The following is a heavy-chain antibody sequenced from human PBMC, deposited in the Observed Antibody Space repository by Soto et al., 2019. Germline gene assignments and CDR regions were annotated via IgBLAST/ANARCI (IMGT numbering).Heavy chain of an antibody. CDR2: IYSGGST. CDR1: GFTVSSNY. J-gene: IGHJ6*02. CDR3: ARGDGGGYYYYGMDV. Sequence: EVQLVESGGGLVQPGWSLRLSCAASGFTVSSNYMSWVRQAPGKGLEWVSVIYSGGSTYYADSVKGRFTISRHNSKNTLYLQMNSLRAEDTAVYYCARGDGGGYYYYGMDVWGQGTTVTVSS. D-gene: IGHD2-21*01. V-gene: IGHV3-53*04.